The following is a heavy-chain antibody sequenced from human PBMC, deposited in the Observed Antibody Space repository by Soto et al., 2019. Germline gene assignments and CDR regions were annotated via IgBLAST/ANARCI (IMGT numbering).Heavy chain of an antibody. CDR1: GGSISSYY. D-gene: IGHD6-19*01. CDR2: IYYSGST. CDR3: ARDSTRIAVAGTPFYSYGMDV. V-gene: IGHV4-59*01. Sequence: SETLSLTCTVSGGSISSYYWSWIRQPPGKGLEWIGYIYYSGSTNYNPSLKSRVTISVDTSKNQFSLKLSSVTAADTAVYYCARDSTRIAVAGTPFYSYGMDVWGQGTTVTVSS. J-gene: IGHJ6*02.